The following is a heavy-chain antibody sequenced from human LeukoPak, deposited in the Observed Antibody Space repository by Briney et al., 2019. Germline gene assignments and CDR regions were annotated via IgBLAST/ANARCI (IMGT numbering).Heavy chain of an antibody. J-gene: IGHJ3*02. CDR2: IYSGGRI. Sequence: SETLSLTCAVYGGSFSGSYYWGWIRQPPGKGLEWIGSIYSGGRIYYNPSLKSRVTISVDTSKNHFSLKLTSVTAADTAVYYCARAPWAYGNYVHAFDIWGQGTMVAVSS. CDR1: GGSFSGSYY. D-gene: IGHD4-11*01. CDR3: ARAPWAYGNYVHAFDI. V-gene: IGHV4-39*07.